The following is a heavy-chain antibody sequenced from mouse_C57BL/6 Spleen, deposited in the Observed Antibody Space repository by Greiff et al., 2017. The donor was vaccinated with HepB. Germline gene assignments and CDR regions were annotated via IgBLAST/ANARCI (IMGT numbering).Heavy chain of an antibody. V-gene: IGHV1-81*01. CDR1: GYTFTSYG. CDR2: IYPRSGNT. CDR3: ARLSLNYYGRDY. Sequence: LEESGAELARPGASVKLSCKASGYTFTSYGISWVKQRTGQGLEWIGEIYPRSGNTYYNEKFKGKATLTADKSSSTAYMELRSLTSEDSAVYFFARLSLNYYGRDYWGQGTTLTVSS. D-gene: IGHD1-1*01. J-gene: IGHJ2*01.